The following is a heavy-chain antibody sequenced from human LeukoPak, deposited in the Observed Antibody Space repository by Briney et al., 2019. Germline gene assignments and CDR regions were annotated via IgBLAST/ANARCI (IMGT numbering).Heavy chain of an antibody. CDR1: GGSISSGGYY. CDR2: IYYSGST. V-gene: IGHV4-31*03. J-gene: IGHJ4*02. Sequence: PSETLSLTCTVSGGSISSGGYYWSWIRQHPGKGLEWIGYIYYSGSTYYNPSLKSRVTISVDTSKNQFSLKLSSVTPEDTAVYYCTRVPGLDENYFDYWGQGTLVTVSS. CDR3: TRVPGLDENYFDY.